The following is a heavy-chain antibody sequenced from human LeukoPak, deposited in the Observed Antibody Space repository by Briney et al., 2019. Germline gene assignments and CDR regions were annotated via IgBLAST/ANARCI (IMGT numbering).Heavy chain of an antibody. CDR2: FDREDGET. D-gene: IGHD2-2*01. J-gene: IGHJ3*02. Sequence: ASVRVSCKVSGYTFTELSIYWVRQAPGKGLEWMGGFDREDGETVDAQKFQGRVTMTEDTSTDTAYMELSSLRSEDTAVYYCAGSVPGRDAFDIWGQGTMVSVSS. CDR1: GYTFTELS. CDR3: AGSVPGRDAFDI. V-gene: IGHV1-24*01.